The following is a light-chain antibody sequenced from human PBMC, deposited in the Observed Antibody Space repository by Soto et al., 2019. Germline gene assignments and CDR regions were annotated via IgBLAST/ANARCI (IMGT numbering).Light chain of an antibody. CDR2: GNS. CDR3: QSYDSTLSARYV. CDR1: SSNIGAGYD. V-gene: IGLV1-40*01. J-gene: IGLJ1*01. Sequence: QSVLTQSPSVSVAPGQKVTISCSGSSSNIGAGYDVHWYQQRPGTAPKLLIFGNSNRPSGVPDRFSGSKSGTSASLAITGLQAEDEGDYYCQSYDSTLSARYVFGTGTKLTVL.